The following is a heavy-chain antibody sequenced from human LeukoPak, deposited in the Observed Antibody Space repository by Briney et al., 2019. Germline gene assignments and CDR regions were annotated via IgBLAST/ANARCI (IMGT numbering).Heavy chain of an antibody. Sequence: PGGSLRLSCAASGFTFDDYAMHWVRQAPGKGLEWVSLISGDGGSTYYADSVKGRFTISRDNSKNSLYLQLSSLRTEDTAFYYCAKDGGSGATRPIDFWGQGTLVTVSS. CDR2: ISGDGGST. J-gene: IGHJ4*02. V-gene: IGHV3-43*02. CDR3: AKDGGSGATRPIDF. CDR1: GFTFDDYA. D-gene: IGHD1-26*01.